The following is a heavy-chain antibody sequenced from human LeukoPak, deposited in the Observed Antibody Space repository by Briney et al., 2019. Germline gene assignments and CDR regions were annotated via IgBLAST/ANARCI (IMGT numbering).Heavy chain of an antibody. J-gene: IGHJ1*01. Sequence: GGSLRLSCAASGFTFSGYAMSWVRQAPGKGLEWVSAITGSDSTYYADSVKGRFTISRDISKNTLYLQMNSLGAEDTAVYYCAKDHGDYAYFQHWGQGTLVTVSS. CDR3: AKDHGDYAYFQH. CDR1: GFTFSGYA. D-gene: IGHD4-17*01. V-gene: IGHV3-23*01. CDR2: ITGSDST.